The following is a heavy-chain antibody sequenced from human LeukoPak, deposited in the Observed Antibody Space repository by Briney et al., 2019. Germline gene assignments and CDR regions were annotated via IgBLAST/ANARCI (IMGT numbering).Heavy chain of an antibody. Sequence: GESLKISCKGSGYSFTSYWIGWVRQMPGKGLEWMGIIYPGDSDTRYSPSFQGQVTISVDKSISTAYLQWSSLKASDTAMYYCARATQYCSSTSCYRGGSNFDYRGQGTLVTVSS. D-gene: IGHD2-2*01. CDR2: IYPGDSDT. V-gene: IGHV5-51*01. CDR1: GYSFTSYW. CDR3: ARATQYCSSTSCYRGGSNFDY. J-gene: IGHJ4*02.